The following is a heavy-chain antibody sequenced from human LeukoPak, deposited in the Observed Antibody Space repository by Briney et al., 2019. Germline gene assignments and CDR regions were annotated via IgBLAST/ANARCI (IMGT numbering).Heavy chain of an antibody. CDR1: GYTFTSNY. Sequence: ASVKVSCKAFGYTFTSNYMHWVRQAPGQGPEWMGVISPSGGSTTYAQKFQGRVTLTRDMSTSTDYLELSSLRSEDTAVYYCASDYGDYVSLWRFLDYWGQGTLVTVSS. CDR3: ASDYGDYVSLWRFLDY. J-gene: IGHJ4*02. V-gene: IGHV1-46*01. CDR2: ISPSGGST. D-gene: IGHD4-17*01.